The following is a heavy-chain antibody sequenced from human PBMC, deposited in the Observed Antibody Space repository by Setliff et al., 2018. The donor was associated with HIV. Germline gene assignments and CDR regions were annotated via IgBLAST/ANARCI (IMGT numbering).Heavy chain of an antibody. CDR2: IGSLGDK. Sequence: PGGSLRLSCAASGFTFSSYAMSWVRQTPEKGLEWISYIGSLGDKEYADSVKGRFTISRDNARKSVYLQIDSLRAEDTAVYYCARDRGYDLDYFDYWGQGTLVTVSS. CDR3: ARDRGYDLDYFDY. V-gene: IGHV3-21*05. D-gene: IGHD5-12*01. J-gene: IGHJ4*02. CDR1: GFTFSSYA.